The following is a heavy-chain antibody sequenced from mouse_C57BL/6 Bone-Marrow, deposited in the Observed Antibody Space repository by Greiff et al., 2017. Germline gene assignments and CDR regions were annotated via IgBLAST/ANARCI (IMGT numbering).Heavy chain of an antibody. Sequence: EVQLQQSGGDLVKPGGSLKLSCAASGFTFSSYGMSWVRQTPDKRLEWVATISSGGSYTYYPDSVKGEITISRDNAKNTLYLQMSRLKSEDTAMYYCARGGFYYGSVVWCFDVWGTGTTVTVSA. CDR2: ISSGGSYT. J-gene: IGHJ1*03. D-gene: IGHD2-1*01. CDR3: ARGGFYYGSVVWCFDV. CDR1: GFTFSSYG. V-gene: IGHV5-6*01.